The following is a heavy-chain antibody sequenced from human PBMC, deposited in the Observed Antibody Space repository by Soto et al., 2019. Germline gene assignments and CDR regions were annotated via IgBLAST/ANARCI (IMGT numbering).Heavy chain of an antibody. D-gene: IGHD2-21*01. J-gene: IGHJ6*02. CDR3: ARGIPDPYYYGMDV. CDR2: TYYKSKWYN. Sequence: SQTLSLTCVISGDSVSTNSRAWNWIRQSPSGGLEWLGRTYYKSKWYNDYAVSVKGRISINPDTSKNQLSLQLNSVTPEDTAVYYCARGIPDPYYYGMDVWGQGTTVTVSS. V-gene: IGHV6-1*01. CDR1: GDSVSTNSRA.